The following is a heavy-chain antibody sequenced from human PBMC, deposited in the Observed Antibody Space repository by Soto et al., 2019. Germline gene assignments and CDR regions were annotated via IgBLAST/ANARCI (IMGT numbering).Heavy chain of an antibody. Sequence: QVPLLQSGAEVKKPGASVKVSCKASGYMFNTYGITWVRQAPGQGLEWMGWISVYNGNIDYAQKFEGRVTMTIDTSTSTAYMELKSLTSDDTAVYYCARRYGDPSSSTGFDYWGQGTLVSVSS. D-gene: IGHD2-21*02. J-gene: IGHJ4*02. V-gene: IGHV1-18*01. CDR3: ARRYGDPSSSTGFDY. CDR2: ISVYNGNI. CDR1: GYMFNTYG.